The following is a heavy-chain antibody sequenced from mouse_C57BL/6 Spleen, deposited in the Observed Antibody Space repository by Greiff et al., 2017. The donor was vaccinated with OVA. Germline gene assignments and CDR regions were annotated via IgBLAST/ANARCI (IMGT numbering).Heavy chain of an antibody. Sequence: VQLKESGPELVKPGASVKIPCKASGYTFTDYNMDWVKQSHGKSLEWIGDINPNNGGTIYNQKFKGKATLTVDKSSSTAYMELRSLTSEDTAVYYCARSLSPAWFAYWGQGTLVTVSA. J-gene: IGHJ3*01. D-gene: IGHD6-2*01. CDR1: GYTFTDYN. CDR2: INPNNGGT. V-gene: IGHV1-18*01. CDR3: ARSLSPAWFAY.